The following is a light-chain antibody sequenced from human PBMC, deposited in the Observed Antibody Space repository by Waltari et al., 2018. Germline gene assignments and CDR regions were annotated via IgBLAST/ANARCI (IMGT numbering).Light chain of an antibody. Sequence: HSALTQPASVSGSPGPSTPISCAGTTSYIGAYDLVSWYQKYPGKAPKLIIYEVKNRPSDISPRFSASKSGDTASLTISGLQAEDEAEYYCASYVNSFALVFGGGTKVSVL. CDR2: EVK. CDR1: TSYIGAYDL. V-gene: IGLV2-14*01. CDR3: ASYVNSFALV. J-gene: IGLJ2*01.